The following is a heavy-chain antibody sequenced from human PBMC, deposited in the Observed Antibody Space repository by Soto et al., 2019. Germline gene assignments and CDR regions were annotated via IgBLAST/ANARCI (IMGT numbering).Heavy chain of an antibody. V-gene: IGHV3-9*01. D-gene: IGHD3-10*01. CDR3: ANLPLYGSGFDC. CDR2: ISWNGAAT. J-gene: IGHJ4*02. Sequence: EVQLVESGGGLVQPGGSLRLSCAASGFTFDDYAIHWVRQAPGKGLERVSGISWNGAATGYMNSVKGRFSISRDNTKNTLYLQMNSLRSEDTAVYYCANLPLYGSGFDCWGQGTLVTVSS. CDR1: GFTFDDYA.